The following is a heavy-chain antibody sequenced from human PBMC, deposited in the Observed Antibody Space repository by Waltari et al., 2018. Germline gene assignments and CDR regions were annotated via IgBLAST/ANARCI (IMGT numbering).Heavy chain of an antibody. Sequence: QVQLVQSGGEVKKPGASVKVSCKASGYTFTSYDINWVRQAPGQGLEWMGWINAYNGNTNYAQKVQGRVTMTTDTSTSTAYMELRSLRSDDTAVYYCARDNYGDYIPKGLDYWGQGTLVTVSS. D-gene: IGHD4-17*01. J-gene: IGHJ4*02. CDR3: ARDNYGDYIPKGLDY. CDR1: GYTFTSYD. CDR2: INAYNGNT. V-gene: IGHV1-18*01.